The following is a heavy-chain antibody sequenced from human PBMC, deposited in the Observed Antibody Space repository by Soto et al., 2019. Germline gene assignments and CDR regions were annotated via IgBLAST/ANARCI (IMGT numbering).Heavy chain of an antibody. CDR2: INPKTNDT. D-gene: IGHD3-16*02. CDR1: GYTFTSYG. J-gene: IGHJ3*01. Sequence: ASVKVSCKAPGYTFTSYGINWVRQATGQGLEWMGWINPKTNDTAYAQKFQGRVSMTWDTSISTAYVELSSRRSEDTAVYYCALGGVFVLDAFDVWGQGTMVTVSS. V-gene: IGHV1-8*01. CDR3: ALGGVFVLDAFDV.